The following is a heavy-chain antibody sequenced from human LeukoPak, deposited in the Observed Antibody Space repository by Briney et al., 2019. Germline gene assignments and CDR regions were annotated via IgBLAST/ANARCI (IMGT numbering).Heavy chain of an antibody. Sequence: ASVKVSCKASGYIFTNYGISWVRQAPGQGLEWMGWIATYNDNTKYAQKFQGRVTMTTDTSTSTAYMEVRSLTSDDTALYYCARHRTGVVILWDFDYWGQGTLVTVSS. CDR3: ARHRTGVVILWDFDY. V-gene: IGHV1-18*01. CDR1: GYIFTNYG. CDR2: IATYNDNT. D-gene: IGHD3-3*01. J-gene: IGHJ4*02.